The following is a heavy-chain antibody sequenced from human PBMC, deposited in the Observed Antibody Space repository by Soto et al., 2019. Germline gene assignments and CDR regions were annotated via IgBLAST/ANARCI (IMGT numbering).Heavy chain of an antibody. CDR3: ARGAVIAPYGSGSYFDY. CDR2: IYYSGST. Sequence: SETLSLTCTVSGGSISSGGYYWSWIRQHPGKGLEWIGYIYYSGSTNYNPSLKSRVTISVDTSKNQFSLKLSSVTAADTAVYYCARGAVIAPYGSGSYFDYWGQGTLVTVSS. CDR1: GGSISSGGYY. J-gene: IGHJ4*02. D-gene: IGHD3-10*01. V-gene: IGHV4-61*08.